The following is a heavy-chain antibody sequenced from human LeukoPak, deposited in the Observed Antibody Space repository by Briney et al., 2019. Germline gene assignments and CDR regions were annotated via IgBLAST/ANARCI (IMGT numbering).Heavy chain of an antibody. CDR1: GFTFSSYA. V-gene: IGHV3-23*01. D-gene: IGHD4-11*01. J-gene: IGHJ4*02. Sequence: GGSLRLSCEASGFTFSSYAMSWVRQAPGKGLEWVSAISGSGGSTYYADSVKGRFTISRDNSKNTLYLEMNNLRVEDTAVYYCARGGGGYIKYGPDYRGQGTLVTVSS. CDR2: ISGSGGST. CDR3: ARGGGGYIKYGPDY.